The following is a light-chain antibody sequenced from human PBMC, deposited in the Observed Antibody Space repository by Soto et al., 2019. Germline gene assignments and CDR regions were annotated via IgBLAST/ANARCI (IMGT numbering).Light chain of an antibody. CDR3: QQLNSYPRT. V-gene: IGKV1-9*01. J-gene: IGKJ1*01. CDR2: AAS. CDR1: QGISSY. Sequence: DIQLTQSPSFLSASVGDRVTITCRASQGISSYLAWYQQKPGKAPKLLIYAASTLQSGVPSRFSGSGYGTEFTLTISSLQPEDFATYYCQQLNSYPRTFGQGTKV.